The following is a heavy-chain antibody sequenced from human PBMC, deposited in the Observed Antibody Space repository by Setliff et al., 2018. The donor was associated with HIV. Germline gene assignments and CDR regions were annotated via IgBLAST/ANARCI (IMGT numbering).Heavy chain of an antibody. D-gene: IGHD2-2*01. CDR2: INDSGST. CDR3: AAWGPRYTYAPFFFDS. Sequence: SETLSLTCAVYNGSFSGYYWTWIRQPPGKGLEWIGEINDSGSTNYSPSLKSRVTISVDASRNQFSLMLSSVTAADTAVYYCAAWGPRYTYAPFFFDSWGQGTLVTVSS. J-gene: IGHJ4*02. V-gene: IGHV4-34*01. CDR1: NGSFSGYY.